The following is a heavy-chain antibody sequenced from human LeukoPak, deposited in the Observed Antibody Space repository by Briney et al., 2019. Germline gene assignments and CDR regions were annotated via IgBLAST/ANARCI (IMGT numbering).Heavy chain of an antibody. V-gene: IGHV3-23*01. CDR1: GFTFSSYA. CDR2: ISGSGGST. D-gene: IGHD6-13*01. J-gene: IGHJ4*02. Sequence: GGSLRLSCAASGFTFSSYAMSWVRQAPGKGLEWVSAISGSGGSTYYADSVKGRFTISRDNSKNTLFLQMNSLRAEDTAVYYCAREGAYSTFGYWGQGTLVTVSS. CDR3: AREGAYSTFGY.